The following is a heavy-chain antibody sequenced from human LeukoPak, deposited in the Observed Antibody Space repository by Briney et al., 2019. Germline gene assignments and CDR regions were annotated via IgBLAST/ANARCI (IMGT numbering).Heavy chain of an antibody. D-gene: IGHD3-10*01. V-gene: IGHV4-34*01. J-gene: IGHJ4*02. CDR3: ARALGWFGELPYFDY. CDR2: INHSGST. Sequence: SETLSLTCAVYGGSFSGYYWSWIRQPPGKGLEWIGEINHSGSTNYNPSLKSRVTISVDTSKNQFSLKLSSVTAADTAVYYCARALGWFGELPYFDYWGQGTLVTVSS. CDR1: GGSFSGYY.